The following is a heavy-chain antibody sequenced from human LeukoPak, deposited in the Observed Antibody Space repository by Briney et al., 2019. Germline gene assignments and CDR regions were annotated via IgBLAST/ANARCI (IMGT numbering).Heavy chain of an antibody. V-gene: IGHV3-21*01. D-gene: IGHD6-19*01. Sequence: PGGSLRLSCAGSGFPFTSYSMSWVRQAPGKGLEWVPSISSASSYIYYADSVKGRFTISRDNDKDSLYLQLNRLKAGDTAVYYCARASSGWYPDYWGQGTLVTVSS. CDR3: ARASSGWYPDY. CDR2: ISSASSYI. J-gene: IGHJ4*02. CDR1: GFPFTSYS.